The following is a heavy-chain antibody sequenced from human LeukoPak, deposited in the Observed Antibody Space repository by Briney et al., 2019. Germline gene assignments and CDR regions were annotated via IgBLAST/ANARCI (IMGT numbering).Heavy chain of an antibody. Sequence: LSLTCAVYGVTFSGYYWSWIRQAPGKGLEWVSYISGSSSYTNYADSVKGRFTISRDNAKNSLCLQMNSLRAEDTAVYYCARESGGAAAGPVYWGQGTLVTVSS. CDR1: GVTFSGYY. CDR2: ISGSSSYT. J-gene: IGHJ4*02. V-gene: IGHV3-11*06. CDR3: ARESGGAAAGPVY. D-gene: IGHD6-13*01.